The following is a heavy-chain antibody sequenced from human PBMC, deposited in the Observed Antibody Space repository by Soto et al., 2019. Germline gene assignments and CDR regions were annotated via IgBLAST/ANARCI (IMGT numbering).Heavy chain of an antibody. D-gene: IGHD5-18*01. CDR3: ARGGYSYGQQNYYFDY. V-gene: IGHV4-34*01. CDR1: GGSFSGYY. J-gene: IGHJ4*02. Sequence: WETLSLTCAVYGGSFSGYYWSWIRQPPGKGLEWIGEINHSGSTNYNPSLKSRVTISVDTSKNQFSLKLSSVTAADTAVYYCARGGYSYGQQNYYFDYWGQGTLVTVSS. CDR2: INHSGST.